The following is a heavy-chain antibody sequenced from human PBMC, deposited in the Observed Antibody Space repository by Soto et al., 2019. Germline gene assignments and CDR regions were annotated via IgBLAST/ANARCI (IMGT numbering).Heavy chain of an antibody. J-gene: IGHJ6*02. V-gene: IGHV1-18*01. CDR2: VSANNGHT. CDR3: ARDIESVTAKHFFYYYAMDV. D-gene: IGHD2-8*01. CDR1: GFTFSNYG. Sequence: ASVKVSCKASGFTFSNYGLNWVRQAPGQGLEWMGWVSANNGHTNYAQNLQGRVTMTTDTSTSTAYMELRGLTFDDTAVYYCARDIESVTAKHFFYYYAMDVWGQGTTVTVSS.